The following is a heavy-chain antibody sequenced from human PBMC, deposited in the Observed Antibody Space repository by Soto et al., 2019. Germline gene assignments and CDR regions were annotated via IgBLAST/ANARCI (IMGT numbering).Heavy chain of an antibody. CDR1: GYTFTSYG. D-gene: IGHD2-15*01. J-gene: IGHJ5*02. V-gene: IGHV1-18*01. CDR2: VSGYNGNT. CDR3: ARDWGPGEHCSGGRCSGHNGFDP. Sequence: ASVKVSCKASGYTFTSYGVSWVRQAPGQGLEWMGWVSGYNGNTNYAQKFQGRVTMTTDTSTSTAYMELRSLTSDDTTVYYCARDWGPGEHCSGGRCSGHNGFDPWGQGTPVTVSS.